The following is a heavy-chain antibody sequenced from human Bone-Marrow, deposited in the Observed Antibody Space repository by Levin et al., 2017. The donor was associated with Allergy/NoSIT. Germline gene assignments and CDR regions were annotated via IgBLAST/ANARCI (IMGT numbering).Heavy chain of an antibody. V-gene: IGHV1-18*04. CDR1: AYTFDSYG. D-gene: IGHD6-19*01. J-gene: IGHJ4*02. CDR2: ISIFKGDT. CDR3: ARDASYRSDWLSDF. Sequence: ASAKVSCKGSAYTFDSYGISWVRQAPGQGLEWMGWISIFKGDTNYAQKFQGRVTMTRDISTQTAYMELKRLRSDDTAVYYCARDASYRSDWLSDFWGQGTRVAVSS.